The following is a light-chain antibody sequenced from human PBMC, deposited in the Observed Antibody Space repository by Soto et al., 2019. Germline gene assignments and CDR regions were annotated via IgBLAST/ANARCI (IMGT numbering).Light chain of an antibody. CDR2: GAS. CDR1: QSVSSSY. V-gene: IGKV3-20*01. J-gene: IGKJ1*01. CDR3: QQYGSSPLS. Sequence: IVLTQSPGTLSLSPGERATRSCRASQSVSSSYLASYQHKPGQAPRLLIYGASSRATGIPDRFSGSGSGTDFTLTISSLELEDFAVYYCQQYGSSPLSFGQGTKVEIK.